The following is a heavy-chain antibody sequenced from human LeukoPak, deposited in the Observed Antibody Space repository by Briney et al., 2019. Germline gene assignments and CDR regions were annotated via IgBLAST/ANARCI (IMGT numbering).Heavy chain of an antibody. CDR3: ARGHTARVAGPLGY. CDR1: GGSISSYY. D-gene: IGHD6-19*01. CDR2: IYYSGST. J-gene: IGHJ4*02. Sequence: SETLSLTCTVSGGSISSYYWSWIRQPPGKGLEWIGYIYYSGSTNYNPSLKSRVTISVDTSKNQFSLKLSSVTAADTAVYYCARGHTARVAGPLGYWGQGTLVTVSS. V-gene: IGHV4-59*01.